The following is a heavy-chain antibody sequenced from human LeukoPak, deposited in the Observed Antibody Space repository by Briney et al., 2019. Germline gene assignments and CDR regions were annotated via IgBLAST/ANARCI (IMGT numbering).Heavy chain of an antibody. V-gene: IGHV4-4*07. CDR1: GGSISSYY. CDR2: IYTSGST. D-gene: IGHD2-15*01. CDR3: AREAVVVVAALNYYYMDV. J-gene: IGHJ6*03. Sequence: PSETLSLTCTVSGGSISSYYWSWIRQPAGKGLEWIGRIYTSGSTNYNPSLKSRVTMSVDTSKNQFSLKLSSVTAADTAVYYCAREAVVVVAALNYYYMDVWGKGTTVTVSS.